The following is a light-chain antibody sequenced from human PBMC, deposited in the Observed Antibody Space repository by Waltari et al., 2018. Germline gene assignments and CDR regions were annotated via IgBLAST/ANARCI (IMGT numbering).Light chain of an antibody. Sequence: VVTQSPATLSLSPGERATLSCTASESVSNSLAWYQQKPGQGPRLLIYEASNRATGIPARFSGSVSGTDFTLTINNVEPEDFALYFCQQRFSWPPTFGGGTKVDI. CDR2: EAS. CDR3: QQRFSWPPT. V-gene: IGKV3-11*01. J-gene: IGKJ4*01. CDR1: ESVSNS.